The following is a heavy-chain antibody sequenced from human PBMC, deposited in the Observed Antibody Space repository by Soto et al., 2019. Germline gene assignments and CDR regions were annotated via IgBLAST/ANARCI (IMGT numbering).Heavy chain of an antibody. CDR3: ARSPDIAIAPYFDS. D-gene: IGHD2-21*01. CDR2: IREDGSKK. V-gene: IGHV3-7*01. Sequence: GGSLRLSCAASGFTFSSFTMTWVRQAPGKGLEWVANIREDGSKKFYVDSVKGRFTISRDNTENSVYLQMNSLRVEDTAIYYCARSPDIAIAPYFDSWGQGALVTVSS. CDR1: GFTFSSFT. J-gene: IGHJ4*02.